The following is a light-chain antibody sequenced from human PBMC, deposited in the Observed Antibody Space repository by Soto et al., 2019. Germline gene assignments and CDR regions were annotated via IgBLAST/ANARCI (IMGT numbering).Light chain of an antibody. CDR2: KAS. V-gene: IGKV1-5*03. CDR1: QSISSW. Sequence: DFPLTPSLCFQSASVGDRVTITCRVSQSISSWLAWYQQKPGKAPKLLIYKASSLESGVPSRFSGSGSGTEFTLTISSLQPDDFATYYCQQYNSYPLTFGGGTKVDI. J-gene: IGKJ4*01. CDR3: QQYNSYPLT.